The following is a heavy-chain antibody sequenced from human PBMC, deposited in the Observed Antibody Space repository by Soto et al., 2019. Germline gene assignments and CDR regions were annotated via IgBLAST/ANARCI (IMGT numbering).Heavy chain of an antibody. J-gene: IGHJ4*02. CDR3: AKDYGPKAQYPYSNNQTDF. CDR2: ISDDGTFK. CDR1: GFSFSSYG. V-gene: IGHV3-30*18. D-gene: IGHD6-13*01. Sequence: PGGSLRLSCEASGFSFSSYGMHWVRQAPGKGLEWVAVISDDGTFKDYADSVKGRFTISRDNSDNTLFLQMNSLGPNDTAVYYCAKDYGPKAQYPYSNNQTDFWGQGTRVTVSS.